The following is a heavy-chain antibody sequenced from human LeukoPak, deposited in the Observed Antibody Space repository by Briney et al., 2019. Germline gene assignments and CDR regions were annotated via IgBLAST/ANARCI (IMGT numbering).Heavy chain of an antibody. CDR3: ARDPTVLDY. J-gene: IGHJ4*02. V-gene: IGHV4-61*02. CDR2: IYTSGNT. CDR1: GDSISSGRYY. Sequence: SQTLSLTCTVSGDSISSGRYYWSWIRQPAGKGLEWIGRIYTSGNTNYNPSLKSRVTISVDTSKNQFSLKLSSVTAADTAVYYCARDPTVLDYWGQGTLVTVSS. D-gene: IGHD1-26*01.